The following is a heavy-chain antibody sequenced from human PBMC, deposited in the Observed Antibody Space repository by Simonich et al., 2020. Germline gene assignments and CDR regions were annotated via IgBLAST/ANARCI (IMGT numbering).Heavy chain of an antibody. CDR3: ARTNTMRELDTMVRGVDYFDY. CDR1: GGTFSSYA. D-gene: IGHD3-10*01. V-gene: IGHV1-69*09. J-gene: IGHJ4*02. Sequence: QVQLVQSGAEVKKPGSSVKVSCKASGGTFSSYAISWVRQAPGQGLEWMAGIIPILGIANYTKRFKGRVTITADKSTSTAYMELSSLRSEDTAVYYCARTNTMRELDTMVRGVDYFDYWGQGTLVTVSS. CDR2: IIPILGIA.